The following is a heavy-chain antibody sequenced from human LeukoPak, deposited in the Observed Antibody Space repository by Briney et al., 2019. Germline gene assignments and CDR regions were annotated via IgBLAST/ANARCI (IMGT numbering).Heavy chain of an antibody. V-gene: IGHV3-9*01. J-gene: IGHJ4*02. CDR2: ISWNSGSI. CDR3: AKDITDYGDYLFDY. Sequence: GGSLRLSCAASGFTFSSYAMSWVRQAPGKGLEWVSGISWNSGSIGYADSVKGRFTISRDNAKNSLYLQMNSLRAEDTALYYCAKDITDYGDYLFDYWGQGTLVTVSS. D-gene: IGHD4-17*01. CDR1: GFTFSSYA.